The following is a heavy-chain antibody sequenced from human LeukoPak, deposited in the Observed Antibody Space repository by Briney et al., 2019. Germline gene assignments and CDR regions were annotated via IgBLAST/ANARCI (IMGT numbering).Heavy chain of an antibody. CDR1: GXTVSSNY. Sequence: PGGSLRLSCVASGXTVSSNYMSWVRQAPGKGLEWVSVIYSGTYTYYADSMKGRFTISRDKSKNTLYLQMNSLRAEDTGVYYCARGVGSASYYGMDVWGQGTTVTVSS. CDR2: IYSGTYT. D-gene: IGHD2-2*01. J-gene: IGHJ6*02. V-gene: IGHV3-53*01. CDR3: ARGVGSASYYGMDV.